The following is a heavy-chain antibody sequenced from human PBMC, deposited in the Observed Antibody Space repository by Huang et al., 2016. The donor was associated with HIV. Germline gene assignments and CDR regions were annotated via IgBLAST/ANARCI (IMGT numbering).Heavy chain of an antibody. J-gene: IGHJ1*01. D-gene: IGHD1-26*01. CDR1: GFAFSTFG. V-gene: IGHV3-23*01. CDR2: ITRNGKT. Sequence: EVQLLESGGGLVQPGGSLRLSCAASGFAFSTFGMTWVRQAPGKGLEWVSGITRNGKTYYADSVKGRFTVSRDNSKDTLYFQMNSLRADDTAIYYCAKYSGNYEYFQHWGQGTLVSVSS. CDR3: AKYSGNYEYFQH.